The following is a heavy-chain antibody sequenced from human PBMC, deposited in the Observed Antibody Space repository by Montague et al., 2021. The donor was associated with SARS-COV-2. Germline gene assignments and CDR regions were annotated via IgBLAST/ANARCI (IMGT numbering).Heavy chain of an antibody. CDR3: ARDSRGGSLYPFFDS. Sequence: SETLSLTCAVSGGSISSTTNFWAWLRQPPGKEPEWIGSIFFRGTTYSNPSPKSRVTTSVDTSNNQFSLRLTSMTAADTAVYFCARDSRGGSLYPFFDSWSQGTLVTVSS. V-gene: IGHV4-39*07. J-gene: IGHJ4*02. CDR2: IFFRGTT. CDR1: GGSISSTTNF. D-gene: IGHD2-8*01.